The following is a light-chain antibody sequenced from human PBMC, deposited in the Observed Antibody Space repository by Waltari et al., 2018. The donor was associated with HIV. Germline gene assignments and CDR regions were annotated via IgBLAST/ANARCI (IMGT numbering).Light chain of an antibody. Sequence: QSALTQPPSASGSPGQSVTIPCTGTSSDVGGYNYVSWYQQHPGKAPKLMIYEVSKRPSGVPDRFSGSKSGKTASLTVSGLQAEDEADYYCSSYAGSNNYVFGTGTKVTVL. CDR2: EVS. CDR3: SSYAGSNNYV. CDR1: SSDVGGYNY. V-gene: IGLV2-8*01. J-gene: IGLJ1*01.